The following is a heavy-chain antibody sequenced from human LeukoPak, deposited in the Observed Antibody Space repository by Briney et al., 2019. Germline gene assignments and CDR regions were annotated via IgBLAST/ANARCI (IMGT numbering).Heavy chain of an antibody. D-gene: IGHD3-22*01. CDR2: INPNSGGT. J-gene: IGHJ4*02. CDR1: GYTFTGYY. V-gene: IGHV1-2*02. CDR3: ARAPYYYDSSGYYFDY. Sequence: ASVKVSCKASGYTFTGYYMHWVRQAPGQGLEWMGWINPNSGGTNYAQKFQGRVTMTRDTSISTAYMELSRLRSDDTAVYYCARAPYYYDSSGYYFDYWGQGTLATVSS.